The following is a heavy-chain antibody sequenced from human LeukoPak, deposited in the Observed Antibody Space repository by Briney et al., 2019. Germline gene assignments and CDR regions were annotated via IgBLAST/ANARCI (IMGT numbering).Heavy chain of an antibody. D-gene: IGHD4-17*01. CDR2: IWYDGSNK. CDR3: ATYGDRHYFDY. J-gene: IGHJ4*02. Sequence: GGSLRLSCAASGFTFSSYGMHWVRQAPGKGLEWVAVIWYDGSNKYYADSVKGRFTISRGNSKNTLYLQMNSLRAEDTAVYYCATYGDRHYFDYWGQGTLVTVSS. CDR1: GFTFSSYG. V-gene: IGHV3-33*01.